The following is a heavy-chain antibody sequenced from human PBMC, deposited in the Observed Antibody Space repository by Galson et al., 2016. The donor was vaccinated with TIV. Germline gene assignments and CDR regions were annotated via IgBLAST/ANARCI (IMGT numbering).Heavy chain of an antibody. V-gene: IGHV3-74*01. J-gene: IGHJ6*02. CDR1: GFVVSNNY. CDR3: TRDEPSYNYVLDV. CDR2: ISSDGSST. Sequence: SLRLSCAPSGFVVSNNYMSWVRQAPGKGLVWVSRISSDGSSTLYADSVKGRFTISRDNAKNTLYLQMSSLRAEDTALYYCTRDEPSYNYVLDVWGQGTTVTVSS. D-gene: IGHD1-14*01.